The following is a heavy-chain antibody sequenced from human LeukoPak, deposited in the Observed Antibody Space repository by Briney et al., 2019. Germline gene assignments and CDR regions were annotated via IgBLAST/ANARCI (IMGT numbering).Heavy chain of an antibody. CDR1: GGSISSGGYY. Sequence: SETLSLTCTVSGGSISSGGYYWSWIRQHPGKGLEWIGYIYYSGSTYYNPSLKSRVTISVDTSKNQFSLKLSSVTAADTAVYYCASSVRCGGDCYSPLDAFDIWGHGTMVTVSS. CDR2: IYYSGST. J-gene: IGHJ3*02. CDR3: ASSVRCGGDCYSPLDAFDI. D-gene: IGHD2-21*02. V-gene: IGHV4-31*03.